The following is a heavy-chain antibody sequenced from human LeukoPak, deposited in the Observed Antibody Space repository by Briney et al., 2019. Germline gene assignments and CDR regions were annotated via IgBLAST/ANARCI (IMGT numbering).Heavy chain of an antibody. CDR3: ARHVIVGATTTALNDAFDI. D-gene: IGHD1-26*01. CDR1: GGSISSSSYY. Sequence: PSETLSLTCTVSGGSISSSSYYWGWIRQPPGKGLEWIGSIYYSGSTYYNPSLKSRVTISVDTSKNQFSLELSSVTAADTAVYYCARHVIVGATTTALNDAFDIWGQGTMVTVSS. CDR2: IYYSGST. J-gene: IGHJ3*02. V-gene: IGHV4-39*01.